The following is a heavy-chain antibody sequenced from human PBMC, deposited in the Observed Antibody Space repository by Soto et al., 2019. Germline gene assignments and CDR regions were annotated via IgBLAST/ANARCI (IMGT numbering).Heavy chain of an antibody. CDR1: GYTFNSNG. CDR2: ISACNGNR. D-gene: IGHD3-3*02. CDR3: ARAREVNIPNPPACIHWFDR. J-gene: IGHJ5*02. Sequence: VNLSCKASGYTFNSNGISRVRQARGHGPAWMGWISACNGNRNYEQKLQGRATMTTDTSTSTADMELRSLRSDDTAWVFFARAREVNIPNPPACIHWFDR. V-gene: IGHV1-18*01.